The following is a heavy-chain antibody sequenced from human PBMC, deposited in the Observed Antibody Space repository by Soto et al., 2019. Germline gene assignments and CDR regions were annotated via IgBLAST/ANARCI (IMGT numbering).Heavy chain of an antibody. CDR2: IIPIFGTA. Sequence: QVQLVQSGAEVKKPGSSVKVSCKASGGTFSSYAISWVRQAPGQGLEWMGGIIPIFGTANYAQKFQGRVTITADESTSTAYMELSSLRSEDTAVYYCARGPIFGVVGGYYYGMDVWGQGTTVTVSS. D-gene: IGHD3-3*01. CDR3: ARGPIFGVVGGYYYGMDV. J-gene: IGHJ6*02. CDR1: GGTFSSYA. V-gene: IGHV1-69*12.